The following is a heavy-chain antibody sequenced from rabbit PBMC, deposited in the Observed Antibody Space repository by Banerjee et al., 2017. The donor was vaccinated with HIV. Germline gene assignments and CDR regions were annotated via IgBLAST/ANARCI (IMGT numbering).Heavy chain of an antibody. J-gene: IGHJ4*01. Sequence: QSLEESGGDLVKPGASLTLTCTASGFDLSNYYMCWVRQAPGKGLEWIGCIDTGDGNTYYASWAKGRFTITKTSSTTVTLQMTSLTAADTATYFCASDMDGVARKLGLWGPGTLVTVS. CDR1: GFDLSNYY. D-gene: IGHD2-1*01. V-gene: IGHV1S40*01. CDR3: ASDMDGVARKLGL. CDR2: IDTGDGNT.